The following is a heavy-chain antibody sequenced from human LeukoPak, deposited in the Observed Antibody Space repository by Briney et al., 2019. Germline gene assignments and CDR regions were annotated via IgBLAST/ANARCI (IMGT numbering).Heavy chain of an antibody. CDR1: SGSISTSNYY. CDR3: ARGLRNFDI. V-gene: IGHV4-61*05. Sequence: PSETLSLTCTVSSGSISTSNYYWGWVRQPPGKALEWIGNIFYSGSTNYNPSLKSRVTISVDTSKNQFSLQLNSVTPEDTAVYYCARGLRNFDIWGQGTMVTVSS. J-gene: IGHJ3*02. CDR2: IFYSGST. D-gene: IGHD4-17*01.